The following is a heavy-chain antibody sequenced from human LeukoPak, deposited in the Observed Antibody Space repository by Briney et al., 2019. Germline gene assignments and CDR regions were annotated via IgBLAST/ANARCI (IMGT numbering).Heavy chain of an antibody. Sequence: ASVKVSCKASGCTFTSYGISWVRQAPGQGLEWMGWISAYNGNTNYAQKLQGRVTMTTDTSTSTAYMELRSLRSDDTAVYYCARPSRRGSIAAAVDYWGQGTLVTVSS. CDR1: GCTFTSYG. CDR2: ISAYNGNT. CDR3: ARPSRRGSIAAAVDY. J-gene: IGHJ4*02. V-gene: IGHV1-18*01. D-gene: IGHD6-13*01.